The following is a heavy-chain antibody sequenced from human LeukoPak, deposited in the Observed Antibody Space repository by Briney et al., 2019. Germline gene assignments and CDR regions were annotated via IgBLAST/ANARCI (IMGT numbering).Heavy chain of an antibody. CDR3: TMKEPRNDAFDI. Sequence: GGSLRLSCAASGFTFSGSAMHWVRQASGKGLEWVGRIRSKANSYATAYAASVKGRFTISRDDSKNTAYLQMNSLKTEDTAVYYCTMKEPRNDAFDIWGQGTMVTVSS. V-gene: IGHV3-73*01. D-gene: IGHD1-14*01. J-gene: IGHJ3*02. CDR2: IRSKANSYAT. CDR1: GFTFSGSA.